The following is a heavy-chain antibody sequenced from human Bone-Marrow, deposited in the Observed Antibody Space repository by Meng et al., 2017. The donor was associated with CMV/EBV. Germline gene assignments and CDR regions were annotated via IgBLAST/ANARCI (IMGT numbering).Heavy chain of an antibody. Sequence: TFSSYAIRWVRQAPGQGLEWMGGIIPIFGTANYAQKFQGRVTITTDESTSTAYMELSSLRSEDTAVYYCAIIRGVTMVRGVHNWFDPWGQGTLVTVSS. CDR2: IIPIFGTA. CDR3: AIIRGVTMVRGVHNWFDP. CDR1: TFSSYA. D-gene: IGHD3-10*01. V-gene: IGHV1-69*05. J-gene: IGHJ5*02.